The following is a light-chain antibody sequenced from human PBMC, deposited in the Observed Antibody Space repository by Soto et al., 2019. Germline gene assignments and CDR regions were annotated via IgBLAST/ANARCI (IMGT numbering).Light chain of an antibody. V-gene: IGKV3-11*01. CDR3: QQRSNWA. CDR2: DAS. J-gene: IGKJ5*01. CDR1: QSVSSY. Sequence: ENVCTQSLATLAGSQGERATRSCRASQSVSSYLAWYQQKPGQAPRLLIYDASSRATDIPARFSGSGSGTDFTLTISSLEPEDFAVYYCQQRSNWAFGQGTRLEIK.